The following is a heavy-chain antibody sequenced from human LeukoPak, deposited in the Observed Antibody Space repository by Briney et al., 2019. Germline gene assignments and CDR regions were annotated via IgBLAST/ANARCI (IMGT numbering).Heavy chain of an antibody. V-gene: IGHV4-34*01. J-gene: IGHJ4*02. Sequence: KTSETLSLTCAVSGGTFSGYFWSWIRQPPGKGLEWIGEVHNSGTTNHNPSLNIRVTISEDPSKNQIYLNLRSVTAADTAVYYCARRYYYNLGSFPFAFWGQGPLVTVSS. D-gene: IGHD3-10*01. CDR1: GGTFSGYF. CDR3: ARRYYYNLGSFPFAF. CDR2: VHNSGTT.